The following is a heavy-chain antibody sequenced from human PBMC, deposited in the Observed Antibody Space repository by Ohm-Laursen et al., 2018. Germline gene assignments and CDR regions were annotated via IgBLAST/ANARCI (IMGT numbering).Heavy chain of an antibody. D-gene: IGHD6-6*01. J-gene: IGHJ5*02. V-gene: IGHV4-59*12. Sequence: GTLSLTCTVSGGSISSYYWSWIRQPPGKGLEWIGYIYYSGSTNYNPSLKSRVTISVDASKNQFSLKMSSVTAADTAVYYCARGFPRIAAPPRWFDPWGQGTLVTVSS. CDR3: ARGFPRIAAPPRWFDP. CDR2: IYYSGST. CDR1: GGSISSYY.